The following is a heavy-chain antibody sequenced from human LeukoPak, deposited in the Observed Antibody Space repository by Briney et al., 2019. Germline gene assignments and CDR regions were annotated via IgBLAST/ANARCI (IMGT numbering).Heavy chain of an antibody. CDR1: GGSISSSSYY. CDR3: ARWIAPPLDYDFWSGYYNDAFDI. CDR2: IYYSGST. Sequence: SETLSLTCTVSGGSISSSSYYWGWIRQPPGKGLEWIGSIYYSGSTYYNPSLKSRVTISVDTSKNQFSLKLSSVTAADTAVYYCARWIAPPLDYDFWSGYYNDAFDIWGQGTMVTVSS. V-gene: IGHV4-39*07. J-gene: IGHJ3*02. D-gene: IGHD3-3*01.